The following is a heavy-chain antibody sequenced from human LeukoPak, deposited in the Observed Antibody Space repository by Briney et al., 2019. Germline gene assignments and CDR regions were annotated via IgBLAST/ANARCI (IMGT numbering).Heavy chain of an antibody. J-gene: IGHJ4*02. CDR1: GFTFSSYG. D-gene: IGHD3-10*01. Sequence: GRPLRLSCAASGFTFSSYGMHWVRQAPGKGLEWVAVIWYDGSNKYYADSVKGRFTISRDNSKNTLYLQMNSLRAEDTAVYYCARDKLGRGVITATIDYWGQGTLVTVSS. V-gene: IGHV3-33*01. CDR3: ARDKLGRGVITATIDY. CDR2: IWYDGSNK.